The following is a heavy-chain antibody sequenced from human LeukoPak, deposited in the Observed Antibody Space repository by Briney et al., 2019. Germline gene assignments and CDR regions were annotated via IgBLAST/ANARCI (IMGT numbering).Heavy chain of an antibody. J-gene: IGHJ2*01. D-gene: IGHD3-22*01. CDR2: IYSGGST. Sequence: PGGSLRLSCAASGFTFSSYAMSWVRQAPGKGLEWVSVIYSGGSTYYADSVKGRFTISRHNSKNTLYLQMNSLRAEDTAVYYCARSLNYYDSSGYYYGPWYFDLWGRGTLVTVSS. V-gene: IGHV3-53*04. CDR1: GFTFSSYA. CDR3: ARSLNYYDSSGYYYGPWYFDL.